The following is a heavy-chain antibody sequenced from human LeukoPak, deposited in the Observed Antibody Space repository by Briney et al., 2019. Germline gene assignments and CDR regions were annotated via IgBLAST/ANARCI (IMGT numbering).Heavy chain of an antibody. CDR2: INHSGSA. CDR3: ARARRDSGYYKVDY. D-gene: IGHD3-3*01. Sequence: SETLSLTCAVYGGSLSGSYWSWIRQPPGKGLEWSGEINHSGSANYNPSLKSRVTLSIDNSKNHFSLNLNSVTAADTAVYYCARARRDSGYYKVDYWGQGTLVTVPS. J-gene: IGHJ4*02. CDR1: GGSLSGSY. V-gene: IGHV4-34*01.